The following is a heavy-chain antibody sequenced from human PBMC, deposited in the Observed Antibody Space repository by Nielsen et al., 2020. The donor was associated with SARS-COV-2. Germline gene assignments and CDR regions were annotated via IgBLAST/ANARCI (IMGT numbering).Heavy chain of an antibody. V-gene: IGHV1-24*01. CDR1: GYTFTDYY. CDR2: FDPEDGER. J-gene: IGHJ3*01. D-gene: IGHD5-18*01. CDR3: ATLGTLFEPGAVLPRHTVDV. Sequence: ASVKVSCKASGYTFTDYYIHWVRQAPGKGLEWMGSFDPEDGERVVAPKFQGRVMVTEDTSIDTAYMDVTSLGSEDTAIYYCATLGTLFEPGAVLPRHTVDVWGQGTMVIVTS.